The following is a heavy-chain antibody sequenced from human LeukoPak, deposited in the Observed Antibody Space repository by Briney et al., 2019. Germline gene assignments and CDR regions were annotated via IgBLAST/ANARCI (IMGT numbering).Heavy chain of an antibody. CDR3: ARDPSYCSSTSCYVGSPLYYYYPMDV. Sequence: GGSLRLSCAASGFTFSTSGVHWVRQVPGKGLEWVAVIWFDGSNKHYADSVKGRFTISRDNSENTLYLQMNSLRAEDTAVYYCARDPSYCSSTSCYVGSPLYYYYPMDVWGQGTTVTVSS. D-gene: IGHD2-2*01. J-gene: IGHJ6*02. CDR2: IWFDGSNK. CDR1: GFTFSTSG. V-gene: IGHV3-33*01.